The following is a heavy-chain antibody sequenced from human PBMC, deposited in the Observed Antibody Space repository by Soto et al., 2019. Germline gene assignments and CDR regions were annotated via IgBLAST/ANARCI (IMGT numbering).Heavy chain of an antibody. CDR1: GYPISSGYY. D-gene: IGHD3-22*01. J-gene: IGHJ4*02. CDR2: IYHSGST. V-gene: IGHV4-38-2*01. CDR3: ARWDSSDYGFDY. Sequence: PSETLSLTCSVSGYPISSGYYWGCIRQPPGKGLEWIGSIYHSGSTYYNPSLKSRVTISVDTSKNQFSLKLSSVTAADTAVYYCARWDSSDYGFDYWGQGTLVTVSS.